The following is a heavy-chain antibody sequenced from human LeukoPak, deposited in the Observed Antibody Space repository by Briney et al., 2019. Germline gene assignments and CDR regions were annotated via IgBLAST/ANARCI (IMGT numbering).Heavy chain of an antibody. V-gene: IGHV3-30*02. CDR2: IRYDGSNK. J-gene: IGHJ4*02. CDR1: GFIFSSYG. D-gene: IGHD1-26*01. CDR3: AKVDPMGAHRPFDY. Sequence: GGSLRLSCAASGFIFSSYGMHWVRQAPGKGLEWVTFIRYDGSNKYYADSVKGRFTISRDNSKNTLYLQMNSLRAEDTAVYYCAKVDPMGAHRPFDYWGQGTPVTVSS.